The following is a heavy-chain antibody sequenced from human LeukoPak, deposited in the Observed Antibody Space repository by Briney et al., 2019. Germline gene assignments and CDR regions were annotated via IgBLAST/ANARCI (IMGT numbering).Heavy chain of an antibody. CDR3: AKGRKDFDTNLGPFDS. Sequence: PSETLSLTCTVSGGSISSYYWSWIRQPPGKGLEWIGYIHYSGGITYYNPSLKSRVTISVDTSKNQFSLSLSSVTAADTAVYYCAKGRKDFDTNLGPFDSWGQGILVTVSS. V-gene: IGHV4-59*08. CDR2: IHYSGGIT. J-gene: IGHJ4*02. CDR1: GGSISSYY. D-gene: IGHD3-9*01.